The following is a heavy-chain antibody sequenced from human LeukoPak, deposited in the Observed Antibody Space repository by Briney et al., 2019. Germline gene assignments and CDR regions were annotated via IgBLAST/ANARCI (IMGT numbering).Heavy chain of an antibody. Sequence: ASVKVSCKASGYTFTSYDINWVRQATGQGLEWMGWINPNSGGTNYAQKFQGRVTMTRDTSISTAYMELSRLRSDDTAVYYCARVGAVAGHYYYYYYMDVWGKGTTVTISS. V-gene: IGHV1-2*02. CDR1: GYTFTSYD. J-gene: IGHJ6*03. CDR2: INPNSGGT. D-gene: IGHD6-19*01. CDR3: ARVGAVAGHYYYYYYMDV.